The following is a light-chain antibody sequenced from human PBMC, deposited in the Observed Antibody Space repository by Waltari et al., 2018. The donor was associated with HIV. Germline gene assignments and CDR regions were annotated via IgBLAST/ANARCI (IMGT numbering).Light chain of an antibody. Sequence: ETVLTQSPGTLSLSPGERVTLSCRASQTISNNYLAWFQKKPGQAPRLLIYGASSRATGIPDRFRGSGSGTDFTLTISRLEPEDFAVYYCQQYDVLVTFGGGTKVENK. CDR1: QTISNNY. CDR2: GAS. CDR3: QQYDVLVT. V-gene: IGKV3-20*01. J-gene: IGKJ4*01.